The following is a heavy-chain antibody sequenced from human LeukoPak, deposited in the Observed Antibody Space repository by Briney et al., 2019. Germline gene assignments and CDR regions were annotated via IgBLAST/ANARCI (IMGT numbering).Heavy chain of an antibody. J-gene: IGHJ4*02. CDR1: GLTFSTFR. CDR3: AGESVLGGVLQY. D-gene: IGHD2-8*01. CDR2: INPDGSIR. Sequence: GSLRLSCPASGLTFSTFRIHWVRQAPGKGLAWVARINPDGSIRTYANSVQGRVTISRDTAKDTLFLQMNSLRAEDTAVYYFAGESVLGGVLQYWRQGTPVTVSS. V-gene: IGHV3-74*03.